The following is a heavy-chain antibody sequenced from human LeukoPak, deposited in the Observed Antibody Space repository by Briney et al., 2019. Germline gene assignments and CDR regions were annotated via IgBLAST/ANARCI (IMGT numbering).Heavy chain of an antibody. V-gene: IGHV3-30*18. D-gene: IGHD5-24*01. CDR3: AKAPGVGVGSIYGMDV. CDR1: GFTFSSYG. CDR2: ISYDGSNK. Sequence: QPGRSLRLSCAASGFTFSSYGMHWVRQAPGKGLEWVAVISYDGSNKYYADSVKGRFTISRDNSRRTVFLQMNSLRAEDTAVYYCAKAPGVGVGSIYGMDVWGQGTAVTVSS. J-gene: IGHJ6*02.